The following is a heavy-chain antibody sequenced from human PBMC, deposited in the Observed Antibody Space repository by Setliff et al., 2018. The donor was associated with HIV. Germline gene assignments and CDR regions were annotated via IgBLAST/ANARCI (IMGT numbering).Heavy chain of an antibody. D-gene: IGHD4-17*01. CDR3: ARDFDYGDYNWAFDY. Sequence: SETLSLTCTVSGGSISSYYWSWIRQPAGKGLEWVGRIYTSGSTNYNPSLKSRVTMSVDTSKNQFSLKLSSVTAADTAVYYCARDFDYGDYNWAFDYWGQGTQVTVSS. V-gene: IGHV4-4*07. CDR2: IYTSGST. J-gene: IGHJ4*02. CDR1: GGSISSYY.